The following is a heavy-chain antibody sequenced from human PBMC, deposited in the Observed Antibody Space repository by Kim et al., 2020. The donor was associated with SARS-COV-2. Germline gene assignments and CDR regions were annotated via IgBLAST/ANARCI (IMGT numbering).Heavy chain of an antibody. J-gene: IGHJ4*02. D-gene: IGHD6-13*01. CDR2: ISSTGVYI. V-gene: IGHV3-21*01. Sequence: GGSLRLSCAVSGFTFSSYSMNWVRQAPGKGLEWVSSISSTGVYIYYADSVKGRFTIPRDNAKNSLYLQMNSLRAEDTAVYYCAREPSGSWPDWGQGTLVTVSS. CDR1: GFTFSSYS. CDR3: AREPSGSWPD.